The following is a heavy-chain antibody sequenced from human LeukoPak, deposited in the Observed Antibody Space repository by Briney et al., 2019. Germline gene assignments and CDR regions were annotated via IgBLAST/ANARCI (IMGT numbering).Heavy chain of an antibody. CDR2: INHSGST. CDR3: ARSPLRRRLDY. V-gene: IGHV4-34*01. D-gene: IGHD2-21*02. Sequence: TSETLSLTCAVYGGSFSGYYWSWIRQPPGKGLEWIGEINHSGSTNYNPSPKSRVTISVDTSKNQFSLKLSSVTAADTAVYYCARSPLRRRLDYWGQGTLVTVSS. J-gene: IGHJ4*02. CDR1: GGSFSGYY.